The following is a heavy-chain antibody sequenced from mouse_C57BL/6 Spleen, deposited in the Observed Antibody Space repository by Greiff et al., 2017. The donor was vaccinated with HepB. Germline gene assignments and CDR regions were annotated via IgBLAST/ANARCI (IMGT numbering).Heavy chain of an antibody. CDR2: IDPSDSYT. J-gene: IGHJ2*01. V-gene: IGHV1-69*01. CDR1: GYTFTSYW. CDR3: ARRGLAYYFDY. D-gene: IGHD3-3*01. Sequence: VKLMESGAELVMPGASVKLSCKASGYTFTSYWMHWVKQRPGQGLEWIGEIDPSDSYTNYNQKFKGKSTLTVDKSSSTAYMQLSSLTSEDSAVYYCARRGLAYYFDYWGQGTTLTVSS.